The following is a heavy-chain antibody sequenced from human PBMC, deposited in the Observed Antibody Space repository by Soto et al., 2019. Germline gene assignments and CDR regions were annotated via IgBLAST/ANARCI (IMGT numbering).Heavy chain of an antibody. CDR1: GDSISRYY. CDR3: ARHPSASGDSFDI. CDR2: IYYSGST. D-gene: IGHD6-13*01. J-gene: IGHJ3*02. V-gene: IGHV4-59*08. Sequence: SETLSLTCTVSGDSISRYYWSWIRHFPGKGLEWIGYIYYSGSTNYNPSLKSRITISVDTSRNQFSLKLSSVTAADTAVYYCARHPSASGDSFDIWGQGTMVTVSS.